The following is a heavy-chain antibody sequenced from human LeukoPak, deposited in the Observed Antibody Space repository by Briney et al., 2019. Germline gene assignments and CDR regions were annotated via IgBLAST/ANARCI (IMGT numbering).Heavy chain of an antibody. CDR3: ARPQEGGIVGATGGFDY. Sequence: KSGGSLRLSCAASGFTFSSYSMNWVRQAPGRGLEWVSSISSGSSYIYYADSVKGRFTISRDNATNSLYLQMNSLRDEDTAVYDCARPQEGGIVGATGGFDYWGQGTLVTVSS. V-gene: IGHV3-21*01. CDR1: GFTFSSYS. J-gene: IGHJ4*02. D-gene: IGHD1-26*01. CDR2: ISSGSSYI.